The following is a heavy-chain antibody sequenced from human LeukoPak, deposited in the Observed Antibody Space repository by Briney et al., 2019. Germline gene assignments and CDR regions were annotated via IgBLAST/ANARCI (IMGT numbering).Heavy chain of an antibody. CDR2: IYHSGST. CDR1: GGSISSSNW. J-gene: IGHJ4*02. CDR3: ARAYSWSQYYFDY. V-gene: IGHV4-4*02. D-gene: IGHD1-20*01. Sequence: TSSETLSLTCAVSGGSISSSNWWSWVRQPPGKGLEWIGEIYHSGSTNYNPSLKSRVTISVDKSKNQFSLKLSSVTAADTAVYYCARAYSWSQYYFDYWGQGTLVTVSS.